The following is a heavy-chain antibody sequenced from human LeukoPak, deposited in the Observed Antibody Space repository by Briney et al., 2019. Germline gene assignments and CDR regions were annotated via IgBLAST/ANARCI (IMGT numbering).Heavy chain of an antibody. J-gene: IGHJ4*02. CDR2: ISPDGSQK. CDR3: ARPSSYSSGWGSDH. V-gene: IGHV3-7*01. Sequence: GGSLRLSCVGSGFSFSNYWMSWVRQAPGKGLEWVANISPDGSQKNYVDSMKGRLTIARENAKNSVYLQIDSLTVDDTAVYYCARPSSYSSGWGSDHWGQGILVTVCS. CDR1: GFSFSNYW. D-gene: IGHD6-19*01.